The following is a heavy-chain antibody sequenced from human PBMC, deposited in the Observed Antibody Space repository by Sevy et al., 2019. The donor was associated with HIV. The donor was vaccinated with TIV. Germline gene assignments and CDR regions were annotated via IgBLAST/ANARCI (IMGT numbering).Heavy chain of an antibody. CDR1: GYTLTELS. CDR2: FDPEDDET. D-gene: IGHD3-22*01. J-gene: IGHJ4*02. CDR3: ATTKDYYENSGDPFDY. Sequence: ASVKVSCKVSGYTLTELSMHWVRQVPGKGLEWMGSFDPEDDETIYAQKFQGRVTMTEDTSTDTANMELSSLRSEDTAVYYCATTKDYYENSGDPFDYWGQGTLVTVSS. V-gene: IGHV1-24*01.